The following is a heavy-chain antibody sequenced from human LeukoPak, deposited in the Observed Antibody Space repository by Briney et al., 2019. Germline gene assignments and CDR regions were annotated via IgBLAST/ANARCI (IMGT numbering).Heavy chain of an antibody. Sequence: AGGSLRLSCAASGFTFDDYAMHWVRQAPGKGLEWVSGISWNSGSIGYADSVKGRFTISRDNSKNTLYLQMNSLRAEDTAVYYCAKDSGSSAFDYWGQGTLVTVSS. J-gene: IGHJ4*02. V-gene: IGHV3-9*01. D-gene: IGHD6-6*01. CDR3: AKDSGSSAFDY. CDR1: GFTFDDYA. CDR2: ISWNSGSI.